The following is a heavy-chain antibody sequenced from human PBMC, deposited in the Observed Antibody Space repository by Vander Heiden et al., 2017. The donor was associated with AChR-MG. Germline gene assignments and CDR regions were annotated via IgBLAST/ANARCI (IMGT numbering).Heavy chain of an antibody. CDR1: GFTFDDYA. CDR3: AKDREGWSSSWFDY. CDR2: ISWNSGSI. Sequence: EVQLVESGGGLVQPGRSLRLSRPASGFTFDDYAMHWVRQAPGKGLEWVSGISWNSGSIGYADSVKGRFTISRDNAKNSLYLQMNSLRAEDTALYYCAKDREGWSSSWFDYWGQGTLVTVSS. J-gene: IGHJ4*02. V-gene: IGHV3-9*01. D-gene: IGHD6-6*01.